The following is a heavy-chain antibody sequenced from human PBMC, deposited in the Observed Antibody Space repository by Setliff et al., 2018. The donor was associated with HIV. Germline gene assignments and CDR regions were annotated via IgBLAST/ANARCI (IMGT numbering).Heavy chain of an antibody. V-gene: IGHV4-59*08. CDR2: ISYNGIT. Sequence: LSLTCSVSGGSMRNYYWSWIRQPPRKGLEWVGYISYNGITTYNPSLKSRVTISVDTSKNQFSLKLSTVTAADTAVYYCARAEQWLVIDAFDIWGQGTMVTVSS. D-gene: IGHD6-19*01. CDR3: ARAEQWLVIDAFDI. CDR1: GGSMRNYY. J-gene: IGHJ3*02.